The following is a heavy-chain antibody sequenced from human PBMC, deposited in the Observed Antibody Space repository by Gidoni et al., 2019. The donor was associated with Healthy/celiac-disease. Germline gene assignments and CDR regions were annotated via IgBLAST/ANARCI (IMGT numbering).Heavy chain of an antibody. J-gene: IGHJ4*02. D-gene: IGHD3-22*01. CDR2: IYYSGST. CDR3: ARVSWWNYYDSSHYFDY. V-gene: IGHV4-39*07. Sequence: QLQLQESGPGLVKPSETLSLPCTVSGGPISSSSYYWGWIRQPPGKGLEWIGSIYYSGSTYYNPSLKSRVTIAVDTSKNQFSLKLSSVTAADTAVYYCARVSWWNYYDSSHYFDYWGQGTLVTVSS. CDR1: GGPISSSSYY.